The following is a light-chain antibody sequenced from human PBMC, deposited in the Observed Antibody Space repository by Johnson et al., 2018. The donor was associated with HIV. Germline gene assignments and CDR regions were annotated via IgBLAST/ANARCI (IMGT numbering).Light chain of an antibody. Sequence: QSVLTQPPSVSAAPGQRVTISCSGSSSNIGNNYVSWYQQLPGTAPKLLIYDNNKRPSGIPDRFSGSKSGTSATLGVTGLQTGDEADYYCGTWDISLIVGYVFGTGTKVTVL. J-gene: IGLJ1*01. CDR1: SSNIGNNY. V-gene: IGLV1-51*01. CDR3: GTWDISLIVGYV. CDR2: DNN.